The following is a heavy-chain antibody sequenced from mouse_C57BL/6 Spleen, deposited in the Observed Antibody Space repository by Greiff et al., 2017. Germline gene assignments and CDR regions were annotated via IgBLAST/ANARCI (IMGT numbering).Heavy chain of an antibody. J-gene: IGHJ3*01. Sequence: QVQLQQSGAELVRPGTSVKVSCKASGYAFTNYSIEWVKQRPGQGLAWIGVINPGSGGTNYNEKFKGKATLTADKSSSTAYMQLSSLTSEDSAVYFCARDGGLRRESWFAYWGQGTLVTVSA. V-gene: IGHV1-54*01. D-gene: IGHD2-4*01. CDR2: INPGSGGT. CDR1: GYAFTNYS. CDR3: ARDGGLRRESWFAY.